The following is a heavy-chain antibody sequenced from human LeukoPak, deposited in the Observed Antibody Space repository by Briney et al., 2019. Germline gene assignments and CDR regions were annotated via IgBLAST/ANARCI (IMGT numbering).Heavy chain of an antibody. Sequence: PGRSLRLSCAASGFTFSSYAMHWVRQAPGKGLEWVAVISYDGSNKYYADSVKGRFTISRDNSKNTLYLRMNSLRAEDTAVYYCARSYGGNSAFDYWGQGTLVTVSS. CDR3: ARSYGGNSAFDY. D-gene: IGHD4-23*01. CDR2: ISYDGSNK. V-gene: IGHV3-30-3*01. J-gene: IGHJ4*02. CDR1: GFTFSSYA.